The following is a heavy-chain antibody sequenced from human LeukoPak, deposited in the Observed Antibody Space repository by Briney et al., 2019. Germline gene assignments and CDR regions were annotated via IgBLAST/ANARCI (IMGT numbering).Heavy chain of an antibody. J-gene: IGHJ4*02. D-gene: IGHD6-19*01. Sequence: ASVKVSCKASGYTFTSYDINWVRQATGQGLEWMGWMNPNSGNTGYAQKFQGRVTMTRNTSISTAYMELSRLRSDDTAVYYCARARGWFSGFDYWGQGTLVTVSS. CDR2: MNPNSGNT. V-gene: IGHV1-8*01. CDR3: ARARGWFSGFDY. CDR1: GYTFTSYD.